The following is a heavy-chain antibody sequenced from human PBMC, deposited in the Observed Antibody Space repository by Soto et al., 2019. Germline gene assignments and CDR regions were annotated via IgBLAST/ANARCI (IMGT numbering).Heavy chain of an antibody. J-gene: IGHJ6*03. Sequence: ASVKVSCKASGYTFTSYDINWVRQATGQGLEWMGWMNPNSGNTGYAQKFQGRVTMTRNTSISTAYMERSSLRSEDTAVYYCARGGYSYGPYYYYMDVWGKGTTVTVSS. CDR3: ARGGYSYGPYYYYMDV. V-gene: IGHV1-8*01. CDR2: MNPNSGNT. D-gene: IGHD5-18*01. CDR1: GYTFTSYD.